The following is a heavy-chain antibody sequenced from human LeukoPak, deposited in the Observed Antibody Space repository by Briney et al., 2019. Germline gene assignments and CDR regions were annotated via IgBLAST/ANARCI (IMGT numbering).Heavy chain of an antibody. Sequence: PSETLSLTCTVSGGSIGSSSYYWGWIRQPPGKELEWIGSIFYSGATFYNPSLRSRVTISVDTSNNQFSLRLSSVTAADTAVYYCARCFGSGNYRPYAFEIWGQGTMVTVSS. V-gene: IGHV4-39*01. CDR1: GGSIGSSSYY. CDR2: IFYSGAT. CDR3: ARCFGSGNYRPYAFEI. D-gene: IGHD3-10*01. J-gene: IGHJ3*02.